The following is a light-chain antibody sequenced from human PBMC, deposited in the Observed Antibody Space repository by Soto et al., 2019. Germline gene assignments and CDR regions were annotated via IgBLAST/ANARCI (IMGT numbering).Light chain of an antibody. V-gene: IGKV3-11*01. CDR1: QSVSNY. Sequence: EIVLTQSPATLSLSPGERATLSCRASQSVSNYLVWLQQKPGQAPRLLIYDAYNRATGIPPRFSGSGSGTDFTLTISSLEPEDSAVYYCQQRHMWPITFGQGTRLEIK. CDR3: QQRHMWPIT. J-gene: IGKJ5*01. CDR2: DAY.